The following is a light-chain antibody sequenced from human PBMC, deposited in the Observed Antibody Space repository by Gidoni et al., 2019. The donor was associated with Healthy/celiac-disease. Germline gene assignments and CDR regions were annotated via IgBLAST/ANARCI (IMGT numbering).Light chain of an antibody. Sequence: DIQMTQSPSSLSASVGDRVTITCRASQSISSYLNWYQQKPGQAPKLLIYAASSLQSGVPSRFSGSGSGTDFTLTISRLQAEGVATYYCQQSYSTPRTFGQGTKVEIK. CDR3: QQSYSTPRT. V-gene: IGKV1-39*01. CDR2: AAS. CDR1: QSISSY. J-gene: IGKJ1*01.